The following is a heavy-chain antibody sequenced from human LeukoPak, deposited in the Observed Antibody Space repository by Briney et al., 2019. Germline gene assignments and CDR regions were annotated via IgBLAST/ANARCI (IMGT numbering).Heavy chain of an antibody. CDR3: ARRRGNSGYDTHFDF. CDR1: GFTFRDSY. CDR2: ISVSGISL. V-gene: IGHV3-11*01. J-gene: IGHJ4*02. Sequence: GGSLRLSCAASGFTFRDSYMAWIRQAPGKGLEWVAYISVSGISLYYPDSLKGRFVISRDNAKNLLYLQVNSLRVEDTAVYYCARRRGNSGYDTHFDFWGQGTLVTVFS. D-gene: IGHD5-12*01.